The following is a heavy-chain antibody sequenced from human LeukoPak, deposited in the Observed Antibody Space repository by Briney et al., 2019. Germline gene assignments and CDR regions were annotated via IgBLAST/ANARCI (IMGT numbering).Heavy chain of an antibody. V-gene: IGHV1-2*02. CDR1: GYTFTGYY. CDR3: AEGPRITMVRGVIIPVGY. D-gene: IGHD3-10*01. Sequence: ASVKVSCKASGYTFTGYYMHWVRQAPGQGLEWMGWINPNSGGTNYAQKFQGRVTMTRDTSISTAYMELSRLRSDDTAVYYCAEGPRITMVRGVIIPVGYWGQGTLVTVSS. CDR2: INPNSGGT. J-gene: IGHJ4*02.